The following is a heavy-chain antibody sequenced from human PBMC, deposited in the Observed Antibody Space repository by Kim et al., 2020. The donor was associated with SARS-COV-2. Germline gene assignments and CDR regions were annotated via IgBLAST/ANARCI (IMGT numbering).Heavy chain of an antibody. CDR2: ISSSSSTI. V-gene: IGHV3-48*02. J-gene: IGHJ4*02. CDR3: ARDLIRYYDSSVSPGRFDY. Sequence: GGSLRLSCAASGFTFSSYSMNWVRQAPGKGLEWVSYISSSSSTIYYADSVKGRFTISRDNAKNSLYLQMNSLRDEDTAVYYCARDLIRYYDSSVSPGRFDYWGQGTLVTVSS. CDR1: GFTFSSYS. D-gene: IGHD3-22*01.